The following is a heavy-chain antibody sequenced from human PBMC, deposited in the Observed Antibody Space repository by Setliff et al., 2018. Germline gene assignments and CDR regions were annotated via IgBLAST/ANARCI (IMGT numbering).Heavy chain of an antibody. D-gene: IGHD3-22*01. J-gene: IGHJ6*03. CDR1: GGTFSSYG. Sequence: PVKVSCKASGGTFSSYGISWVRQAPGQGLEWMGGTIPIFGTTDYAQKFQGRVTIITDESTSTAFMQLSSLRSEDTAVYYCVREGVDSRSSTDYRYYMDVWGKGTTVTGS. CDR2: TIPIFGTT. CDR3: VREGVDSRSSTDYRYYMDV. V-gene: IGHV1-69*05.